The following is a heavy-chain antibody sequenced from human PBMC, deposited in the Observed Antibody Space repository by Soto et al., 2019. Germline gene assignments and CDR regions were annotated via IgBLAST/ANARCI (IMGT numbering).Heavy chain of an antibody. CDR2: MNPNSGNT. D-gene: IGHD3-16*01. CDR3: ARLKQDYAVA. CDR1: GYTFTSYD. Sequence: QVQLVQSGAEVKKPGASVKVSCKASGYTFTSYDINWVRLATGQGLEWMGWMNPNSGNTAYAQKFXGXVXRXXNTPISTAYMELSSLRSEDTAVYYCARLKQDYAVAWGQGTLVTVSS. J-gene: IGHJ5*02. V-gene: IGHV1-8*01.